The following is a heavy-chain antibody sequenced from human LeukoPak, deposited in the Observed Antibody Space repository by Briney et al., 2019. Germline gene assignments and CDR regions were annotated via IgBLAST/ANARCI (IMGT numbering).Heavy chain of an antibody. D-gene: IGHD2-15*01. J-gene: IGHJ6*03. Sequence: GGSLRLSCAASGFIFSSYAMHWVRQAPGKRLEWVAFIRYDGNNRYYADSVKGRFTISRDNSKNTLYLQMNSLRVEDTALYYCAKDQVVPNYYYMDVWGKGTTVTVSS. CDR2: IRYDGNNR. CDR1: GFIFSSYA. V-gene: IGHV3-30*02. CDR3: AKDQVVPNYYYMDV.